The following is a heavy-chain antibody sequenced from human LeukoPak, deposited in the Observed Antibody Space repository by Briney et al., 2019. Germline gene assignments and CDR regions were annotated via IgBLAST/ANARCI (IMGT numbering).Heavy chain of an antibody. J-gene: IGHJ4*02. CDR3: AKQAFWNYDS. V-gene: IGHV3-7*01. D-gene: IGHD3-3*01. CDR1: GFTFTDYW. CDR2: VKQDGSEQ. Sequence: GGSLRLSCTASGFTFTDYWMGWVRQAPGKGLEWLANVKQDGSEQFYLDSVKGRFTISRGNAKNSIYLEMNSLRAQDTAIYYCAKQAFWNYDSWGRGTLVIVSS.